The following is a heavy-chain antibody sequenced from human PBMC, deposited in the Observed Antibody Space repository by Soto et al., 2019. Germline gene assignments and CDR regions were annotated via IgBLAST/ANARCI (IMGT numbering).Heavy chain of an antibody. CDR2: IKQDGSEK. V-gene: IGHV3-7*01. J-gene: IGHJ4*02. D-gene: IGHD3-3*01. CDR1: GFTFSSYW. CDR3: ARGEGYDFWSGYYFDY. Sequence: EVQLVESGGGLVQPGGSLRLSCAASGFTFSSYWMSWVRQAPGKGLEWVANIKQDGSEKYYVDSVKGRFTIPRDNAKNSLYVQMNSLRAEDTAVYYCARGEGYDFWSGYYFDYWGQGTLVTVSS.